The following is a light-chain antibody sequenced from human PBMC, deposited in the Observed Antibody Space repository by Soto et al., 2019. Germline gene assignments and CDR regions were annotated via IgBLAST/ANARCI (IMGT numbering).Light chain of an antibody. CDR1: SSDVGGYNY. J-gene: IGLJ2*01. CDR2: GVS. V-gene: IGLV2-14*01. Sequence: QSALTQPASVSGSPGQSITISCTGTSSDVGGYNYVSWYQQHPGKAPKLMIYGVSKRPSGVSNRFSGSKSGNTASLTISGLQAEDEADYFCSSYTSSTTLYVVFGGGTKLTVL. CDR3: SSYTSSTTLYVV.